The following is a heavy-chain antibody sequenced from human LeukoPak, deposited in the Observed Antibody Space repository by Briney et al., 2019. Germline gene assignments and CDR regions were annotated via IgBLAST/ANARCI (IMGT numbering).Heavy chain of an antibody. CDR1: GDSMTGYC. D-gene: IGHD3-22*01. CDR3: ARGDYYDRSGVAFDS. CDR2: IYITGNT. Sequence: SETLSLTCDVTGDSMTGYCWSWIRQPAGKGLEWIGRIYITGNTYYSPSLKRRVSMSLDTSKNQFYLRLSSVTAADTATYYCARGDYYDRSGVAFDSWGQGTLVTVST. V-gene: IGHV4-4*07. J-gene: IGHJ4*02.